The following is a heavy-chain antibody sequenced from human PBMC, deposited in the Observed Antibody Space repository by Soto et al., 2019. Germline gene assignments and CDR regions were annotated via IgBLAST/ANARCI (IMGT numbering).Heavy chain of an antibody. CDR1: GGTFSSYA. V-gene: IGHV1-69*06. CDR2: IIPIFGTA. CDR3: ASIAAAGLNWFDP. D-gene: IGHD6-13*01. Sequence: SVKVSCKASGGTFSSYAISWVRQAPGQGLEWMGGIIPIFGTANYAQKLQGRVTITADKSTSTAYMELSSLRSEDTAVYYCASIAAAGLNWFDPWGQGTLVTVSS. J-gene: IGHJ5*02.